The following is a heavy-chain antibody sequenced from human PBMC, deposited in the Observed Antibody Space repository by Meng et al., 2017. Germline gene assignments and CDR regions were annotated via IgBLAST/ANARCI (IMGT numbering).Heavy chain of an antibody. Sequence: QVQLVQSGAEVKKPGASVKVSGKASGYTFTSYYMHWARQAPGQGLEWVGMIDPSGGSTNYAQKFQGRLTMTRDTSTSTVYIELSRLRSEDTAVYYCARSYSLGYCSGGSCYSFDKWGQGTLVTVSS. CDR3: ARSYSLGYCSGGSCYSFDK. J-gene: IGHJ4*02. CDR1: GYTFTSYY. V-gene: IGHV1-46*03. D-gene: IGHD2-15*01. CDR2: IDPSGGST.